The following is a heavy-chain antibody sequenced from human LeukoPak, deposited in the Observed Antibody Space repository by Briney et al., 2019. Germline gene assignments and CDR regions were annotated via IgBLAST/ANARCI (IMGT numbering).Heavy chain of an antibody. CDR3: ARGYSSSWYWFDP. V-gene: IGHV4-59*01. Sequence: KLSETLSLTCTVSGGSISTYYWSWIRQPPGKGLEWIGYIYSSGSTNYNPSLKSRVTISVDTSKNQFSLKLSSVTAADTAIYYCARGYSSSWYWFDPWGQGTLVTVSS. CDR2: IYSSGST. CDR1: GGSISTYY. D-gene: IGHD6-13*01. J-gene: IGHJ5*02.